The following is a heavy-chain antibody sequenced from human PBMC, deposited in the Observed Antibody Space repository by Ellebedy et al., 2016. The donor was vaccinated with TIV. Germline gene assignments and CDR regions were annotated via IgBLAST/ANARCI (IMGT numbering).Heavy chain of an antibody. V-gene: IGHV1-18*01. J-gene: IGHJ4*02. CDR2: ISAYNGNT. CDR1: GYTFTSYG. CDR3: GRVVSDYIWGSYRLDY. D-gene: IGHD3-16*02. Sequence: ASVKVSCKASGYTFTSYGISWVRQAPGQGLEWMGWISAYNGNTNYAQKLQGRVTMTTDTSTSTAYMELRSLRSDDTAVYFCGRVVSDYIWGSYRLDYWGQGTLVTVSS.